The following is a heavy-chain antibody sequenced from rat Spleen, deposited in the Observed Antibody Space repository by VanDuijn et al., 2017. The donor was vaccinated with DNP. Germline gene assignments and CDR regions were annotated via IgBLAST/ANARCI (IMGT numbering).Heavy chain of an antibody. J-gene: IGHJ2*01. V-gene: IGHV5S13*01. CDR3: ATDHTDLLGY. D-gene: IGHD1-6*01. CDR1: GFTFSNYG. CDR2: ITNSGGST. Sequence: EVQLVESGGGLVQPGRSLKLSCAASGFTFSNYGMAWVRQAPTKGLEWVASITNSGGSTYYRDSVKGRFTISRDNAKVTQYLQMDSLRSEDTATYYCATDHTDLLGYWGQGVMVTVSS.